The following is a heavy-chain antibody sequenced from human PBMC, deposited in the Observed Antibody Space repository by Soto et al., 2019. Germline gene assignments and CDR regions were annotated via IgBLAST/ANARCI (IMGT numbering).Heavy chain of an antibody. V-gene: IGHV1-58*01. Sequence: SVQASCKSSGFTFTSSAVQWVRQARGQRLEWIGWIVVGSGNTNYAQKFQERVTITRDMSTSTAYMELSSLRSEDTAGYYCAAALHVGSKYYYQYYWMDV. J-gene: IGHJ6*01. CDR3: AAALHVGSKYYYQYYWMDV. D-gene: IGHD1-26*01. CDR1: GFTFTSSA. CDR2: IVVGSGNT.